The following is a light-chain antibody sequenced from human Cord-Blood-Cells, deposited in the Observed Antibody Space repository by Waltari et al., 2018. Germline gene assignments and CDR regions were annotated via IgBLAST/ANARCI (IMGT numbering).Light chain of an antibody. CDR2: LGS. J-gene: IGKJ2*01. CDR1: QSLLHSNGDNY. Sequence: MPKSGISLCVTPRDTPSISCRSNQSLLHSNGDNYLDWYLQKPGQSPQLLIYLGSNRASGVPDRFSGSGSGTDFTLKISRVEAEDVGVYYCMQALQTPYTFGQGTKLEIK. V-gene: IGKV2-28*01. CDR3: MQALQTPYT.